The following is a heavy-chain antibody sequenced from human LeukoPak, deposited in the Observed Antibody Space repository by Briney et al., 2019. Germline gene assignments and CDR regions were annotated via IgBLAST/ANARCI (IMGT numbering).Heavy chain of an antibody. D-gene: IGHD2-15*01. Sequence: FPGDSDTRYSPSFQGQVTISADKSFSVAYLQWSSLKASDTAMYYCAKTLVVAATPDTFDIWGQGTMVTVSS. V-gene: IGHV5-51*01. CDR2: FPGDSDT. CDR3: AKTLVVAATPDTFDI. J-gene: IGHJ3*02.